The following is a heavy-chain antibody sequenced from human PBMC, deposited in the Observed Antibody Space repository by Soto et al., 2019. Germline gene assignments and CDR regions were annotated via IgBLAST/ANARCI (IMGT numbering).Heavy chain of an antibody. CDR1: GHSFSAYY. CDR3: ARARTRFLDWIPENYYYGMDV. CDR2: INPNSSET. V-gene: IGHV1-2*02. D-gene: IGHD3-3*01. J-gene: IGHJ6*02. Sequence: QVQLVQSGAEVKKPGASVKVSCKPSGHSFSAYYMHWVRQAPGQGLEWMGWINPNSSETKYAQKFQGRVTMTSDRSIRTVYMELGSLGSDDTSVYYCARARTRFLDWIPENYYYGMDVWGQGTTVTVSS.